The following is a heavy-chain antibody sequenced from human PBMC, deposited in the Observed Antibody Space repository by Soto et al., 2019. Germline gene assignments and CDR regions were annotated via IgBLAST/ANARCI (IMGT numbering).Heavy chain of an antibody. CDR1: GFTFSDHY. Sequence: EVQLVESGGGLVQPGGPLRLSCAASGFTFSDHYIDWVRQAPGKGLEWVGRARNKRKSYTTEYAASVKGRFTISRDDSENSVYLQMNSLKTDDTAVYYCVRVTTGTRTTAFDYWGQGTLVTVSS. CDR2: ARNKRKSYTT. CDR3: VRVTTGTRTTAFDY. V-gene: IGHV3-72*01. J-gene: IGHJ4*02. D-gene: IGHD1-26*01.